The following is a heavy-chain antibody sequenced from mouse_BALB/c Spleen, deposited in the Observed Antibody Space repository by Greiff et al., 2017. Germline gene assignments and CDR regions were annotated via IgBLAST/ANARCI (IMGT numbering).Heavy chain of an antibody. J-gene: IGHJ2*01. CDR2: IDPENGDT. CDR3: SAGRDYDGY. CDR1: GFNITDYY. D-gene: IGHD2-4*01. Sequence: VQLKQSGAELVRSGASVKLSCTASGFNITDYYMHWVKQRPEQGLEWIGWIDPENGDTEYAPKFQGKATMTADTSSNTTYLQLSILTSEDTAVYDSSAGRDYDGYWGQGTTLTVSA. V-gene: IGHV14-4*02.